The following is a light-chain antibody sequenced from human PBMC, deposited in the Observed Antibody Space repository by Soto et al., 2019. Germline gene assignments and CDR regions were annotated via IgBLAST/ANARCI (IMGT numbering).Light chain of an antibody. V-gene: IGLV1-40*01. Sequence: QSVLTQPPSVSGAPGQRVTISCTGSSSNIGAGYDVHWYQHLPGTAPTLLIFGNNNRPAGVPDRFSGSKSGTSASLAITGRQAEDEADYYSQSHDRSMSGHVVFGGGTQLTVL. CDR3: QSHDRSMSGHVV. J-gene: IGLJ2*01. CDR1: SSNIGAGYD. CDR2: GNN.